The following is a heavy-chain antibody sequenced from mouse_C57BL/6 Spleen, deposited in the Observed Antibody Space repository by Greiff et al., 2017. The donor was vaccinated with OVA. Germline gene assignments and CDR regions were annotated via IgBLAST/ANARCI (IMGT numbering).Heavy chain of an antibody. CDR2: ISYDGSN. CDR1: GYSITSGYY. J-gene: IGHJ3*01. CDR3: ARGPMYYYGSGFAY. D-gene: IGHD1-1*01. V-gene: IGHV3-6*01. Sequence: ESGPGLVKPSQSLSLTCSVTGYSITSGYYWNWIRQFPGNKLEWMGYISYDGSNKYNPSLKNRISITRDTSKNQFFLKLNSVTTEDTAKYYWARGPMYYYGSGFAYWGQGTLVTVSA.